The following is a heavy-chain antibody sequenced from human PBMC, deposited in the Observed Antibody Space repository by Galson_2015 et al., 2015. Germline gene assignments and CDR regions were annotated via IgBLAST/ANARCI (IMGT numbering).Heavy chain of an antibody. D-gene: IGHD3-9*01. CDR1: GFTFDDYA. CDR3: AKAMYYDILTGYYFPVATPLGGFDI. V-gene: IGHV3-9*01. J-gene: IGHJ3*02. Sequence: SLRLSCAASGFTFDDYAMHWVRQAPGKGLEWVSGISWNSGSIGYADSVKGRFTISRDNAKNSLYLQMNSLRAEDTALYYCAKAMYYDILTGYYFPVATPLGGFDIWGQGTMVTVSS. CDR2: ISWNSGSI.